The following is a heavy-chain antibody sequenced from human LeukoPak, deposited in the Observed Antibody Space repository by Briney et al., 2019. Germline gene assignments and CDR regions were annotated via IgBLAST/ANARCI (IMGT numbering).Heavy chain of an antibody. J-gene: IGHJ4*02. D-gene: IGHD2-2*02. CDR1: VFTFSNGW. V-gene: IGHV3-15*01. CDR2: IKSKSERGTT. Sequence: GGSLRLSCAASVFTFSNGWMSGVRQAPGKGLEGVGRIKSKSERGTTDYAAPVKGRFTISRDGSTNTVYLHINSLKTEDTAMYFCTSNFYCSTSSCYTLDNWGQGTLVAVS. CDR3: TSNFYCSTSSCYTLDN.